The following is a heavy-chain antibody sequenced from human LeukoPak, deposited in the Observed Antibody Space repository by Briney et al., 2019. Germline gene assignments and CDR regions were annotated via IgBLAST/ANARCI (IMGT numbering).Heavy chain of an antibody. Sequence: PSEALSLTCAVYGESFSGYYWSWIRQPPGKGLEWIGEINHSGSTNYNPSLKSRVTMSVDTSKNQFSLRLNSVTAADTAVYYCARDFLLQSEGLFDYWGQGTLVTVSS. CDR3: ARDFLLQSEGLFDY. D-gene: IGHD4-11*01. J-gene: IGHJ4*02. V-gene: IGHV4-34*01. CDR1: GESFSGYY. CDR2: INHSGST.